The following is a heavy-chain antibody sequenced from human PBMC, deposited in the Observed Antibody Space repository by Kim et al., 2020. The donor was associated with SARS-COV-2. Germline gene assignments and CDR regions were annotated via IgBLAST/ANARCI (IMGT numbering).Heavy chain of an antibody. V-gene: IGHV3-33*01. D-gene: IGHD3-3*01. CDR1: GFTFSSYG. CDR3: ARDQAQVYYDFWSGYYDPYFGMDV. CDR2: IWYDGSNK. Sequence: GGSLRLSCAASGFTFSSYGMHWVRQAPGKGLEWVAVIWYDGSNKYYADSVKGRFTISRDNSKNTLYLQMNSLRAEDTAVYYCARDQAQVYYDFWSGYYDPYFGMDVWGQGTTVTVSS. J-gene: IGHJ6*02.